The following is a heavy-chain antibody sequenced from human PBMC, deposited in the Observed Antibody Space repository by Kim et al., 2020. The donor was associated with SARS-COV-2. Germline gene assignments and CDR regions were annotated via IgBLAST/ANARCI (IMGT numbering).Heavy chain of an antibody. V-gene: IGHV4-34*01. J-gene: IGHJ6*02. CDR3: ARGFVMGATHYYYGMDV. D-gene: IGHD1-26*01. Sequence: KSRVTIAVDTSKNQFSLKLSSVTAADTAVYYCARGFVMGATHYYYGMDVWGQGTTVTVSS.